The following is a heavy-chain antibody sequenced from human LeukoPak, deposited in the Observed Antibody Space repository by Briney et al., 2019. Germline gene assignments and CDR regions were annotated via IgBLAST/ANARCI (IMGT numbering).Heavy chain of an antibody. Sequence: ESPKISCNGSGYRFTSYWISWVRQMPGKGLEWMGRIDTSDSYPHHSPSFQGHLTISADKSISTAYLQWSSMKASDTAMYYCARHQLLGPCFKGVCSDAFDIWGQGTMVTVSS. CDR1: GYRFTSYW. D-gene: IGHD2-8*01. J-gene: IGHJ3*02. CDR2: IDTSDSYP. CDR3: ARHQLLGPCFKGVCSDAFDI. V-gene: IGHV5-10-1*01.